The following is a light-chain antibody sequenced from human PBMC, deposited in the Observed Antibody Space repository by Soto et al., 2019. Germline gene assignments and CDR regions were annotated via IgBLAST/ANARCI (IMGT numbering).Light chain of an antibody. CDR3: QKYNSALGT. V-gene: IGKV1-27*01. CDR1: QGISNY. Sequence: DIQMTQSPSSLSASVGDRVTITCRASQGISNYLAWYQQKPGKVPKLLIYVASTLQSGVPSRFSGSGSGTDFTLTISSLQPEDVATYYCQKYNSALGTFGQGTQVAIK. J-gene: IGKJ1*01. CDR2: VAS.